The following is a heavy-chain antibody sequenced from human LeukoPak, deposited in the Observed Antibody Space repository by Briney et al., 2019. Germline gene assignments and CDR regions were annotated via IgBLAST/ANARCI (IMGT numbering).Heavy chain of an antibody. J-gene: IGHJ4*02. Sequence: ASVKVSCKASGYTFTGYYIHWVRQAPGQGLEWMGLMNPNSGDTTYAQKFQGRVTMTRDTSISTAYMELNRLRSDETAVYYCARDSLSGSSDYWGQGTLVTDSS. V-gene: IGHV1-2*02. CDR3: ARDSLSGSSDY. CDR2: MNPNSGDT. D-gene: IGHD1-26*01. CDR1: GYTFTGYY.